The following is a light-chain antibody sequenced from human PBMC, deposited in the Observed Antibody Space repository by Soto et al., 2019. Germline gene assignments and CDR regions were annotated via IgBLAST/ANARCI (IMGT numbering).Light chain of an antibody. CDR1: SSNIGNNY. V-gene: IGLV1-51*01. Sequence: QSVLTQPPSVSAAPGQTVTISCSGNSSNIGNNYVSWYQQLPGTAPKLLIYDNNKRPSGIPDRFSGSRSGTSATRGITGLQTGGESDYYCGTWDSIRRAGRGVLGGGTQLTVL. CDR3: GTWDSIRRAGRGV. J-gene: IGLJ2*01. CDR2: DNN.